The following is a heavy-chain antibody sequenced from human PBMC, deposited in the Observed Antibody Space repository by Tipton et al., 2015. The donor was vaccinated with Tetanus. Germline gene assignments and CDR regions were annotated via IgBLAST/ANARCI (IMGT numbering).Heavy chain of an antibody. J-gene: IGHJ3*01. V-gene: IGHV5-51*01. CDR2: IYPGDSYS. Sequence: QSGPEVKQPGESLKISCKGSGYMFSSHWISWVRQVPGKGLEWLGTIYPGDSYSTYSPSFEGQVTISVDRSIDTAYLQWSSLKASDTAIYYCARPLTSVAFGGFAFDVWGQGTLVTVSS. D-gene: IGHD3-16*01. CDR3: ARPLTSVAFGGFAFDV. CDR1: GYMFSSHW.